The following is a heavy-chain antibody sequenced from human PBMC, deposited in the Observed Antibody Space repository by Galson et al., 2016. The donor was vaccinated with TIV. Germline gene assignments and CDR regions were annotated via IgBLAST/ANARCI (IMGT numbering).Heavy chain of an antibody. V-gene: IGHV3-23*01. Sequence: SLRLSCAASGFTFNNYAMTWVRQAPGKGLEWVSGISASGGENYAESVKGRFTISRDNSKNTLFLQMNSLRADDTAVYYCVKEPFSTVLYGFDDWGQGTMVTVSS. CDR1: GFTFNNYA. CDR3: VKEPFSTVLYGFDD. D-gene: IGHD2/OR15-2a*01. J-gene: IGHJ3*01. CDR2: ISASGGE.